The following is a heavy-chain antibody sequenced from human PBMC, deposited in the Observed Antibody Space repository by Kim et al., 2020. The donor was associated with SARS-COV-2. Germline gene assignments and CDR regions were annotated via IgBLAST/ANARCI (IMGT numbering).Heavy chain of an antibody. CDR1: GFTVSRTY. V-gene: IGHV3-53*01. Sequence: GGSLRLSCTASGFTVSRTYMSWVRQAPGKGLEWVSVLFSGGSFYYADSVKGRFTMSRDISKNTLHLQMNSLRADDTAVYYCARFPGAVCIYGMDVWGQGTTVTVSS. D-gene: IGHD3-16*01. CDR3: ARFPGAVCIYGMDV. CDR2: LFSGGSF. J-gene: IGHJ6*02.